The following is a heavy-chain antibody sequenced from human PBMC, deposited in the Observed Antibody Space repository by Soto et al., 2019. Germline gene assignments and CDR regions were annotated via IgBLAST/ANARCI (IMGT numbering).Heavy chain of an antibody. CDR1: GFTFSSYA. CDR2: ISGSGGST. CDR3: AKGRYCSSTSCYLNLDY. Sequence: GGSLRLSCAASGFTFSSYAMSWVRQAPGKGLEWVSAISGSGGSTYYADSVKGRFTISRDNSKNTLYLQMNSLRAEDTAVYYCAKGRYCSSTSCYLNLDYWGQGTLVTVSS. D-gene: IGHD2-2*01. V-gene: IGHV3-23*01. J-gene: IGHJ4*02.